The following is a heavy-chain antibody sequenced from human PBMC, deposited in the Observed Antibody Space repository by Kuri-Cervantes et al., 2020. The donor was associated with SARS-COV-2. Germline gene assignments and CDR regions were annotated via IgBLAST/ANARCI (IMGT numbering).Heavy chain of an antibody. CDR2: SNAGNGNT. CDR3: ARPVWWYSSSPADYYYGMDV. CDR1: GYTFTSYA. J-gene: IGHJ6*04. V-gene: IGHV1-3*02. Sequence: ASVKVSCKASGYTFTSYAMHWVRQAPGQRLEWMGWSNAGNGNTKYSQEFQGRVTITADESTSTAYMELSSLRSEDTAVYYCARPVWWYSSSPADYYYGMDVWGKGTTVTVYS. D-gene: IGHD6-6*01.